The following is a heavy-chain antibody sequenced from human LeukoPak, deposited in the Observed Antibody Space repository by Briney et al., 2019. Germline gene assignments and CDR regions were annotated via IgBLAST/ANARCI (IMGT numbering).Heavy chain of an antibody. CDR3: ATGTPSTYDFWSVADY. CDR1: GYTLTELS. Sequence: GASVKASCKVSGYTLTELSMHWVRQAPGKGLEWMGGFDPEDGETIYAQKFQGRVTMTEDTSTDTAYMELSSLRSEDTAVYYCATGTPSTYDFWSVADYWGQGTLVTVSS. V-gene: IGHV1-24*01. J-gene: IGHJ4*02. D-gene: IGHD3-3*01. CDR2: FDPEDGET.